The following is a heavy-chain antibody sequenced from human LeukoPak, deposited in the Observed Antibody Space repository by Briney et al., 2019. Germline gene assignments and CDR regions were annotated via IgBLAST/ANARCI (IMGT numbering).Heavy chain of an antibody. V-gene: IGHV4-59*12. Sequence: PSETLSLTCTVSGGSISSYYWSWIRQPPGKGLEWIGYIYYSGSTNYNPSLKSRVTISVDTSKNQFSLKLSSVTAADTAVYYCARDRHDSSGYYYPFDYWGQGTLVTVSS. J-gene: IGHJ4*02. CDR1: GGSISSYY. CDR2: IYYSGST. D-gene: IGHD3-22*01. CDR3: ARDRHDSSGYYYPFDY.